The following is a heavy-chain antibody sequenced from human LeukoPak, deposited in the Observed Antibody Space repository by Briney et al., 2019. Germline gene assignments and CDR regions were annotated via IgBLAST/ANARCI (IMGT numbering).Heavy chain of an antibody. CDR3: ARHVAVAGNWFAP. CDR1: GGSISVISYF. CDR2: VTYSGSI. Sequence: SETLSLTCIVSGGSISVISYFWAWIRQPPGKGLEWIGSVTYSGSIYYNPSLKSRVTMSEDTSNNQFSLNLTSLTAADAAVYYCARHVAVAGNWFAPWGRGTLVTVSS. J-gene: IGHJ5*02. V-gene: IGHV4-39*01. D-gene: IGHD6-19*01.